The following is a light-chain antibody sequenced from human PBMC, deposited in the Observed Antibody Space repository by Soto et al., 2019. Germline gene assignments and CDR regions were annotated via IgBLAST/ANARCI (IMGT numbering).Light chain of an antibody. CDR3: SSYTSSSTPYV. CDR2: GVR. Sequence: QSALTQPPSVSGSPGQSITISCTGNSNDIGSYDYVSWYQQHPGKAPRLLIHGVRNRPSGISSRFSGSKSGNTASLTISGLQAEDEADYYCSSYTSSSTPYVFGTGTQLTVL. J-gene: IGLJ1*01. CDR1: SNDIGSYDY. V-gene: IGLV2-14*01.